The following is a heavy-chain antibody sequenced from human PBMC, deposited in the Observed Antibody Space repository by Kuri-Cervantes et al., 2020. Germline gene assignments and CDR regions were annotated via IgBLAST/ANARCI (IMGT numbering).Heavy chain of an antibody. Sequence: SLNICCAASGCTFSDYYMSWIRQAPGKGLEWVSYMSSSGSTRYYADSVKGRFTISRDNAKNSLYLQMNSLRAEDTAVYYCARDTADGSDYWGQGTVVTVSS. J-gene: IGHJ4*02. CDR3: ARDTADGSDY. D-gene: IGHD6-13*01. CDR1: GCTFSDYY. V-gene: IGHV3-11*01. CDR2: MSSSGSTR.